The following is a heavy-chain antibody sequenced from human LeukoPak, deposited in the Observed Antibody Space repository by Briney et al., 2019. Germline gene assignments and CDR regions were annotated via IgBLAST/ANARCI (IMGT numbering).Heavy chain of an antibody. Sequence: SVKVSCKASGGTFNSYAISWVRQAPGQGLEWMGGIMPLFGTANYAQEFQGRVTFTTDESASTAYMEVSSLRSEDTAVYYCANGSLGDGYGVGDYYQYMDVWGKGTTVTVFS. J-gene: IGHJ6*03. CDR1: GGTFNSYA. CDR2: IMPLFGTA. CDR3: ANGSLGDGYGVGDYYQYMDV. D-gene: IGHD5-24*01. V-gene: IGHV1-69*05.